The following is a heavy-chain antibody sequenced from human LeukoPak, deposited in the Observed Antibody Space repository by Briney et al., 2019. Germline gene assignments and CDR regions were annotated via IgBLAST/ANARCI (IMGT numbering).Heavy chain of an antibody. D-gene: IGHD3-3*01. Sequence: SVMVSCKASGGTFSSYAISWVRQAPGQGLEWMGRIIPIFGTANYAQKFQGRVTITTDESTSTAYMELSSLRSEDTAVYYCARADFWSGRVNWFDPWGQGTLATVSS. J-gene: IGHJ5*02. CDR1: GGTFSSYA. CDR3: ARADFWSGRVNWFDP. CDR2: IIPIFGTA. V-gene: IGHV1-69*05.